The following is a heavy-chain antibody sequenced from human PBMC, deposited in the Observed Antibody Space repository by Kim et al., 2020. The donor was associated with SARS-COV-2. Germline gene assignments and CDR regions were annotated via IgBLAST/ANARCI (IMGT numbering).Heavy chain of an antibody. D-gene: IGHD2-2*02. V-gene: IGHV1-8*01. CDR2: MNPNSGNT. Sequence: ASVKVSCKASGYTFNSYDINWVRQATGQGLEWMGWMNPNSGNTGYAQKFQGRVTMTRSTPINTAYMELNSLSSEDTAVYYCVRGDSDCSSASSYNYWGQGTLVTVSS. CDR3: VRGDSDCSSASSYNY. J-gene: IGHJ4*02. CDR1: GYTFNSYD.